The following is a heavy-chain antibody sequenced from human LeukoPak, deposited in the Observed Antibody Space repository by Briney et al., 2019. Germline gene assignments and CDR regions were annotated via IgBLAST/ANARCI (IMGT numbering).Heavy chain of an antibody. D-gene: IGHD2-15*01. CDR1: GGSISSYY. CDR3: ARGGGSSNSARGIDY. V-gene: IGHV4-59*01. Sequence: PSETLSLTCTVSGGSISSYYWSWIRQPPGKGLEWIGYIYYSGSTNYNPSLKSRVTISVDTSKNQFSLKLSSVTAADTAVYYCARGGGSSNSARGIDYWGQGTLVTVSS. J-gene: IGHJ4*02. CDR2: IYYSGST.